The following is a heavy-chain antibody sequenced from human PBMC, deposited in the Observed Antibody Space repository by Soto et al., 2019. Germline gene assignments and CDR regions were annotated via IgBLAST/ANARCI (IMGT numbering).Heavy chain of an antibody. CDR3: AREEIAVAGTVFDY. D-gene: IGHD6-19*01. Sequence: ASVKVSCKASGYTFTSYAMHWVRQAPGQRLEWMGWINAGNGNTKYSQKFQGRVTITRDTSASTAYMELSSLRSEDTAVYYCAREEIAVAGTVFDYWGQGTLVTVSS. J-gene: IGHJ4*02. CDR1: GYTFTSYA. V-gene: IGHV1-3*01. CDR2: INAGNGNT.